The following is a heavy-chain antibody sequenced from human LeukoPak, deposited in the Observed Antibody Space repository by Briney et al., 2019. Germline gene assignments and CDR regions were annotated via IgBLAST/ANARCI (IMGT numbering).Heavy chain of an antibody. V-gene: IGHV3-23*01. CDR3: AKDQSPIVVVHFDY. J-gene: IGHJ4*02. CDR2: ISGAGGST. Sequence: GGSLRLSCAASGFIFSSFAMTWVRQAPGKGLEWVSVISGAGGSTYYADSVQGRFTISRDNSKNTVYLQMNSLRAEDTAVYYCAKDQSPIVVVHFDYWGQGTLVTVSS. CDR1: GFIFSSFA. D-gene: IGHD2-2*01.